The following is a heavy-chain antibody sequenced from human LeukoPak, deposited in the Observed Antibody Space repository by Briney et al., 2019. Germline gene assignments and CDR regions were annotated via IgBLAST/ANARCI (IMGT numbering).Heavy chain of an antibody. D-gene: IGHD3-10*01. CDR2: IIPIFGTA. V-gene: IGHV1-69*13. Sequence: ASVKVSCKASGYTFTNSYIHWVRQAPGQVLEWMGGIIPIFGTANYAQKFQGRVTITADESTSTAYMELSSLRSEDTAVYYCARDGYYGSDTSPANRYYYYMDVWGKGTTVTISS. CDR1: GYTFTNSY. CDR3: ARDGYYGSDTSPANRYYYYMDV. J-gene: IGHJ6*03.